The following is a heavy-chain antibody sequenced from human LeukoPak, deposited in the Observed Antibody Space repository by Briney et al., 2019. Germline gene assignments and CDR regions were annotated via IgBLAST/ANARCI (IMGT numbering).Heavy chain of an antibody. Sequence: GESLRLSCAASGFTLRSYGMSWVRQAPGKGLEWVSTISGSGVNTYYADSVKGRFTISSDNSKNTLYLQMNSLRAEDTAVYYCAKAIVVLISGQFWDYWGQGNLGTVSS. CDR1: GFTLRSYG. CDR2: ISGSGVNT. D-gene: IGHD3-22*01. J-gene: IGHJ4*02. V-gene: IGHV3-23*01. CDR3: AKAIVVLISGQFWDY.